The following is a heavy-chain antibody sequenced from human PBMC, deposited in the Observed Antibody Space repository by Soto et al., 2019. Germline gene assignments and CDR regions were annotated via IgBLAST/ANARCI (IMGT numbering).Heavy chain of an antibody. J-gene: IGHJ6*03. CDR1: GGTFSSYA. CDR3: ARHGCSGGICYSFFGWYHYNMDV. CDR2: IIPIFGTA. D-gene: IGHD2-15*01. V-gene: IGHV1-69*13. Sequence: SVKVSCKASGGTFSSYAISWVRQAPGQGLEWMGGIIPIFGTANYAQKFQGRVTITADESTSTAYMELSSLRSEDTAIYYCARHGCSGGICYSFFGWYHYNMDVWGQGTTGTVSS.